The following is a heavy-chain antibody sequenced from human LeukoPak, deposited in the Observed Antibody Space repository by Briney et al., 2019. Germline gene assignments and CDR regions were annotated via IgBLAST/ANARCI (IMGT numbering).Heavy chain of an antibody. CDR1: GYTFSNYD. J-gene: IGHJ6*04. CDR3: ARGRSAMRMDV. Sequence: ASLKVSCKASGYTFSNYDINWVRQATGQGLGWMGWMNPSSGSTAYAQKFQGRVTITRNTSISTAYMELSTLRFEDTAVYYCARGRSAMRMDVWGKGTTVTVSS. D-gene: IGHD2-2*01. V-gene: IGHV1-8*03. CDR2: MNPSSGST.